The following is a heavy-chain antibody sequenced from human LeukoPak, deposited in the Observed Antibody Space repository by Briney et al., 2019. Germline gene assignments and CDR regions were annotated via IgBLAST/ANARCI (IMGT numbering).Heavy chain of an antibody. V-gene: IGHV3-21*01. D-gene: IGHD5-12*01. CDR3: ARCPIDTGYDPIFDY. J-gene: IGHJ4*02. CDR2: ISSSSSYI. CDR1: GFTFSDYR. Sequence: PGGSLRLSCAASGFTFSDYRMNWVRQAPGKGLEWVSSISSSSSYIYYADSVKGRFTISRDNAKNSLYLQMNSLRAEDTAVYYCARCPIDTGYDPIFDYWGQGTLVTVSS.